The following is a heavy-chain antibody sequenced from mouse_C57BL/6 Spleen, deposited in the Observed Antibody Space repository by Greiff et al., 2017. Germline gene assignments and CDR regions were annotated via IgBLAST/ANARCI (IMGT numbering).Heavy chain of an antibody. Sequence: QVQLKQSGPELVKPGASVKISCKASGYAFSSSWMNWVKQRPGKGLEWIGRIYPGDGDTNYNGKFKGKATLTADKSSSTAYMQRSSLTSEDSAVYFCASSYGSSFSDVWGTGTTVTVSS. V-gene: IGHV1-82*01. J-gene: IGHJ1*03. CDR1: GYAFSSSW. CDR3: ASSYGSSFSDV. D-gene: IGHD1-1*01. CDR2: IYPGDGDT.